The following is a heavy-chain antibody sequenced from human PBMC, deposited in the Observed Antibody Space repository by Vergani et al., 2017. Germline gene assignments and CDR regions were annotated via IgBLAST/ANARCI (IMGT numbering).Heavy chain of an antibody. CDR1: GYSFTSYW. J-gene: IGHJ5*02. CDR3: ARVGWSYYDSSGYYYAPGGWFDP. D-gene: IGHD3-22*01. CDR2: IDPSDSYT. Sequence: EVQLVQSGAEVKKPGESLRISCKGSGYSFTSYWISWVRQMPGKGLEWMGRIDPSDSYTNYSPSFQGHVTISAAKSISTAYLQWSSLKASDTAMYYCARVGWSYYDSSGYYYAPGGWFDPWSQGTLVTVSS. V-gene: IGHV5-10-1*03.